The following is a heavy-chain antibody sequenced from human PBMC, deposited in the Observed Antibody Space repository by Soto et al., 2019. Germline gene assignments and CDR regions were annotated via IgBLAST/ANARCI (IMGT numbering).Heavy chain of an antibody. J-gene: IGHJ4*02. CDR1: GGTFSSYP. CDR3: AGVGLDYGGPTGDY. CDR2: IIPILGIA. Sequence: QVQLVQSGAEVKKPGSSVKVSCKASGGTFSSYPISWVRQAPGQGLEWMGRIIPILGIANYAQKFQGRVTITADKSTSTAYMELSSLRSEDTAVYYCAGVGLDYGGPTGDYWGQGTLVTVSS. V-gene: IGHV1-69*02. D-gene: IGHD4-17*01.